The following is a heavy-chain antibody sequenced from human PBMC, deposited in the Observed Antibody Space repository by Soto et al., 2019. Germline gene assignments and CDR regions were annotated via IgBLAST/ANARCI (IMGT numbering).Heavy chain of an antibody. J-gene: IGHJ3*02. Sequence: QVQLVQSGAEVKKPGSSVKVSCKASGGTFSSYAISWVRQAPGQGLEWMGGIIPIFGTANYAQKVQGRVTITADESTSTAYMELSSLRSEDTAVYYCASLDYYGSGSYYNAVYDAFDIWGQGTMVTVSS. CDR3: ASLDYYGSGSYYNAVYDAFDI. CDR2: IIPIFGTA. D-gene: IGHD3-10*01. V-gene: IGHV1-69*01. CDR1: GGTFSSYA.